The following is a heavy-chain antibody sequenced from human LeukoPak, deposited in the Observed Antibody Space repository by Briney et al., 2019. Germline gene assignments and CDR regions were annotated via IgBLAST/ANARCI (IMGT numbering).Heavy chain of an antibody. CDR2: ICASGST. D-gene: IGHD6-19*01. CDR1: GGSISSYC. V-gene: IGHV4-4*07. CDR3: ARVRIAVAGTYFYYMDV. J-gene: IGHJ6*03. Sequence: SQTLSLTCTVSGGSISSYCWSWIRQPAGKGLEWIGRICASGSTNYHPSLKSRVTMSVDTSKNQFSLRLSSVTAADTAVYYCARVRIAVAGTYFYYMDVWGKGTTVTVSS.